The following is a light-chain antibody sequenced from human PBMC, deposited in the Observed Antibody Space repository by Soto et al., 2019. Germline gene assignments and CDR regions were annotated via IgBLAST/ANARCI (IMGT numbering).Light chain of an antibody. Sequence: EIVLTQSPGTLSLSPGERATLSCRASQSVSSSYLAWYQQKPGQAPRLLIYGASSRATGIPDRFSGSGSGTDSTLTISRLEPEDFAVYYCQQYGSSPVFTFGAGTKVDIK. CDR1: QSVSSSY. J-gene: IGKJ3*01. CDR3: QQYGSSPVFT. CDR2: GAS. V-gene: IGKV3-20*01.